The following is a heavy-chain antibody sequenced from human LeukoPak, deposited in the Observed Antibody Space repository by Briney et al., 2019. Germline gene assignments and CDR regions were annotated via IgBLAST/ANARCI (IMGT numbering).Heavy chain of an antibody. D-gene: IGHD6-13*01. J-gene: IGHJ5*02. CDR2: ISGSGGST. CDR1: GFTFSSYA. CDR3: AKPLRVAAAGTRWFDP. V-gene: IGHV3-23*01. Sequence: PGGSLRLSCAASGFTFSSYAMSWVRQAPGKGLEWVSAISGSGGSTYYADSVKGRFTISRDNSKNTLYLQMNSLRAEDTAVYYCAKPLRVAAAGTRWFDPWGQGTLVTVSS.